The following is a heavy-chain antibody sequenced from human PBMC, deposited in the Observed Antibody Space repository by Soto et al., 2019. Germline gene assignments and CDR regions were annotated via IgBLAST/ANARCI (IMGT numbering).Heavy chain of an antibody. CDR3: ARGGDTAMAY. V-gene: IGHV4-4*02. CDR1: GGSFSPNY. Sequence: SETLSLTCTVSGGSFSPNYWSWVRLPPGKGLEWLGEIFHSGSTNYNPSLKSRVTISVDKSKNQFSLRLTSVTATDTAIYFCARGGDTAMAYWGKGTLVTVSS. D-gene: IGHD5-18*01. CDR2: IFHSGST. J-gene: IGHJ4*02.